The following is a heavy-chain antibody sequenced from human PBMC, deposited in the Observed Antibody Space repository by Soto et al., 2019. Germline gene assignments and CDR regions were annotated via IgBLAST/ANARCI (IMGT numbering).Heavy chain of an antibody. CDR2: IDNVGGTI. CDR1: GLSFGDSS. D-gene: IGHD6-25*01. V-gene: IGHV3-11*01. J-gene: IGHJ4*02. Sequence: PGGSLRLSGYASGLSFGDSSMNWILHSPLKGLEWRSYIDNVGGTIYYADSVRGRFTVSRDNAKYSLFLQMTALRAEYSAMYFSATVAFGYHSHSAYWGPGALVTVSS. CDR3: ATVAFGYHSHSAY.